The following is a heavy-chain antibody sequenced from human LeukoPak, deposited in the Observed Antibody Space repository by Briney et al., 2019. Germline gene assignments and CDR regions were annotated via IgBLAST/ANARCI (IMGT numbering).Heavy chain of an antibody. Sequence: SETLSLTCTVSGGSISSYYWSWIRQPPGKGLEWIGYIYYSGSTNYNPSLKSRVTISVDTSKNQFSLKLSSVTAADTAVYYCAGFDRDGSSTLELFDSWGKETLVTVSP. CDR3: AGFDRDGSSTLELFDS. CDR1: GGSISSYY. J-gene: IGHJ4*02. V-gene: IGHV4-59*01. D-gene: IGHD5-24*01. CDR2: IYYSGST.